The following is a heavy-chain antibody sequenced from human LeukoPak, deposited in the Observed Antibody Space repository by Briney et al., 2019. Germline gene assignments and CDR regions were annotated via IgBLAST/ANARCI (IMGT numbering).Heavy chain of an antibody. CDR3: ARSPCSGGSCYSGGLYWFDP. V-gene: IGHV1-69*01. J-gene: IGHJ5*02. CDR1: GGTFSSYG. D-gene: IGHD2-15*01. CDR2: IIPIFGTA. Sequence: GSSVKVSCKASGGTFSSYGISWVRQAPGQGLEWMGGIIPIFGTANYAQKFQGRVTITADESTSTAYMELSSLRSEDTAVYYCARSPCSGGSCYSGGLYWFDPWGQGTLVTVSS.